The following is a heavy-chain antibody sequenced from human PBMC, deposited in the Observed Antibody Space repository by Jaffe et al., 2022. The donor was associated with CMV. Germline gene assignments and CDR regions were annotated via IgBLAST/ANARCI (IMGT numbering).Heavy chain of an antibody. CDR3: ARDSSDTASGWGHLFDY. CDR1: GFTFSSYE. V-gene: IGHV3-48*03. CDR2: ISSSGSTI. J-gene: IGHJ4*02. D-gene: IGHD6-19*01. Sequence: EVQLVESGGGLVQPGGSLRLSCAASGFTFSSYEMNWVRQAPGKGLEWVSYISSSGSTIYYADSVKGRFTISRDNAKNSLYLQMNSLRAEDTAVYYCARDSSDTASGWGHLFDYWGQGTLVTVSS.